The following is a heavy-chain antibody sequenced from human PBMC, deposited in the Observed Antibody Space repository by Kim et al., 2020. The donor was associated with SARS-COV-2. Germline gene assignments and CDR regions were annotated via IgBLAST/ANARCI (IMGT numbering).Heavy chain of an antibody. CDR3: TTDPGDAYGFGPGF. CDR1: GVSFTNAW. D-gene: IGHD3-16*01. J-gene: IGHJ4*02. CDR2: IISEAAGGTT. V-gene: IGHV3-15*01. Sequence: GGSLRLSCVASGVSFTNAWMSWVRQAPAKGLEWVGRIISEAAGGTTAYAAPVRGRFTISRDDSKNTAYLDMDSLKTEDTAVYYCTTDPGDAYGFGPGFWGQGTPVTVSS.